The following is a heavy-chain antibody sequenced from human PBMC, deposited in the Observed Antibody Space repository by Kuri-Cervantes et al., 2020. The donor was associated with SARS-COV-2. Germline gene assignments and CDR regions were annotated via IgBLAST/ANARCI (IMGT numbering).Heavy chain of an antibody. CDR3: AGQLGALFDY. J-gene: IGHJ4*02. D-gene: IGHD6-6*01. CDR2: ISAYNGNT. Sequence: ASVKVSCKASGYTFSTYGISWVRQAPGQGLEWMGWISAYNGNTNYAQNLQGRVTMTTDTSTNTAYMELRSLRSDDTAVYYCAGQLGALFDYWGQGALVTVSS. CDR1: GYTFSTYG. V-gene: IGHV1-18*01.